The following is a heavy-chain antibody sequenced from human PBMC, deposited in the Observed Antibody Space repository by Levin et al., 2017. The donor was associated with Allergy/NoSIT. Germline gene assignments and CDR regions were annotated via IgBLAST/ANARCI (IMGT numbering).Heavy chain of an antibody. Sequence: ASVKVSCKASGYTFTGYYMHWVRQAPGQGLEWMGRINPNSGGTKYAQKFQGRVTMTRDTSISTAYMELSRLRSDDTAVYYCAREGGLMVMYAIKSCRNWFDPWGQGTLVTVSS. CDR3: AREGGLMVMYAIKSCRNWFDP. CDR1: GYTFTGYY. D-gene: IGHD2-8*02. V-gene: IGHV1-2*06. CDR2: INPNSGGT. J-gene: IGHJ5*02.